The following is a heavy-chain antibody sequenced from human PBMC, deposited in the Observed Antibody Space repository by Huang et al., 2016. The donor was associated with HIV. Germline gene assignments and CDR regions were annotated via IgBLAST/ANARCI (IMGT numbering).Heavy chain of an antibody. Sequence: QVQLEQWGAGLLKASETLSLTCAVYGGSFSGYYWNWLRQAPGKGLEWVGEINHSGNTNYNPSLKSRVNMSVDTSKSQFSLYLTSLSAADTGTYFCARRYNSRRDYWGRGTLVT. CDR3: ARRYNSRRDY. CDR2: INHSGNT. V-gene: IGHV4-34*02. J-gene: IGHJ4*02. CDR1: GGSFSGYY. D-gene: IGHD3-22*01.